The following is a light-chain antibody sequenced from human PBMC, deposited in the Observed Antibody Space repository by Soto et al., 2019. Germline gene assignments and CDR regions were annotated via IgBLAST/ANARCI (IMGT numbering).Light chain of an antibody. CDR2: EVT. CDR1: SGDVGGYDY. J-gene: IGLJ1*01. CDR3: SSHTRGSTRV. Sequence: QAVVTQPASVSGSPLQSIAISCTGTSGDVGGYDYVSWYQQHPDKAPKLMIYEVTKRPSWVSNRFSGSKSGNTASLTISGLQPEDEADYYCSSHTRGSTRVFGSGTKVTVL. V-gene: IGLV2-14*01.